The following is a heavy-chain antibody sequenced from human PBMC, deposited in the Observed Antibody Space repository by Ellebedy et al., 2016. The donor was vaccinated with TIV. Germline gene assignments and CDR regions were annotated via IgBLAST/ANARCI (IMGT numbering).Heavy chain of an antibody. CDR1: GFTFSSYW. Sequence: GGSLRLXXAASGFTFSSYWMSWVRQAPGKGLEWVANIKEDGSEKYYVDSVKGRFTISRDNAKNSLYLQMNSLRAEDTAVYYCVREDNTVVRGFNVRGNDFWGQGTLVTVSS. CDR2: IKEDGSEK. CDR3: VREDNTVVRGFNVRGNDF. J-gene: IGHJ4*02. D-gene: IGHD3-10*01. V-gene: IGHV3-7*01.